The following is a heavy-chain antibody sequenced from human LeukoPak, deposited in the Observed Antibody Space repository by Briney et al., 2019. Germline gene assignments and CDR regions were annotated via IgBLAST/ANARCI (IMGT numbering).Heavy chain of an antibody. V-gene: IGHV1-69*04. J-gene: IGHJ3*02. CDR2: IIPILGIA. Sequence: GASVKVSCKASGGTFSSYAISWVRQAPGQGLEWMGRIIPILGIANYAQKFQGRVTITADKSTSTAYMELSSLRSEDTAVYYCARAKVVTAIEAFDIWGQGTMVTVSS. CDR3: ARAKVVTAIEAFDI. CDR1: GGTFSSYA. D-gene: IGHD2-21*02.